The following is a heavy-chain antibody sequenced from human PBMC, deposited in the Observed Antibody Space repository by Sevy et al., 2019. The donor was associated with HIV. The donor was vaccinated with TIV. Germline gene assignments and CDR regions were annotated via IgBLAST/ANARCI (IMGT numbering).Heavy chain of an antibody. CDR1: GFTFSSYS. Sequence: GGSLRLSCAASGFTFSSYSMNWVRQAPGKGLEWVSSISSSSSYIYYADSVKGRFTISRDNAKNSLYLQMNSLRAEDKAVYYCARDIDCSSTSCYSDYYGMDVWGQGTTVTVSS. CDR2: ISSSSSYI. D-gene: IGHD2-2*01. V-gene: IGHV3-21*01. CDR3: ARDIDCSSTSCYSDYYGMDV. J-gene: IGHJ6*02.